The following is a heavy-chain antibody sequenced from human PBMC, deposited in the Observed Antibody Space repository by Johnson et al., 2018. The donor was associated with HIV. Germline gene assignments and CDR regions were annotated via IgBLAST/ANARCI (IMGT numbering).Heavy chain of an antibody. CDR1: AFTFSSYD. D-gene: IGHD1-26*01. V-gene: IGHV3-73*01. J-gene: IGHJ3*01. CDR3: TRGSFTDDAFDV. Sequence: VQLVESGGGLVQPGGSLRLSCAASAFTFSSYDMHWVRQASGKGLEWVGRIRSKANNYATTYAASLKGRFTISRDDSKNTAYLQMNSLKTEDTAVYYCTRGSFTDDAFDVWGLGTMVTVSS. CDR2: IRSKANNYAT.